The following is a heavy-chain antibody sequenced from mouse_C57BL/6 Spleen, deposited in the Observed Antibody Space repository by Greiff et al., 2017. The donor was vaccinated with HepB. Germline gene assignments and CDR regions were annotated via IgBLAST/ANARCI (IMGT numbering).Heavy chain of an antibody. CDR1: GYTFTSYW. J-gene: IGHJ2*01. D-gene: IGHD1-1*01. Sequence: QVQLQQPGAELVKPGASVKLSCKASGYTFTSYWMQWVKQRPGQGLEWIGEIDPSDSYTNYNQKFKGKATLTVDTSSSTAYMQLSSLTSEDSAGYYRARHGFYLDHWAEGTTLSVSS. CDR2: IDPSDSYT. V-gene: IGHV1-50*01. CDR3: ARHGFYLDH.